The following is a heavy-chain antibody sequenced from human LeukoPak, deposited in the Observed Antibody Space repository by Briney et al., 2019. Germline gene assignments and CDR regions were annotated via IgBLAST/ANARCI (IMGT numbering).Heavy chain of an antibody. V-gene: IGHV4-59*01. CDR3: ARAPYDFWSGYYRSYYYYYMDV. D-gene: IGHD3-3*01. CDR2: IYYSGST. Sequence: PSETLSLTCTVSGGSISSYYWSWIRQPPGKGLEWIGYIYYSGSTNYNPSLKSRVTISVDTSKNQFSLKLSSVTDADTAVYYCARAPYDFWSGYYRSYYYYYMDVWGKGTTVTVSS. CDR1: GGSISSYY. J-gene: IGHJ6*03.